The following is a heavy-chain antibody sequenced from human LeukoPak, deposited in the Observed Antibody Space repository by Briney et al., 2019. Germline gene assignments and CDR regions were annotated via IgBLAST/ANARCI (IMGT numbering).Heavy chain of an antibody. CDR1: GGTFSSYA. CDR3: AREARFEASL. D-gene: IGHD3-9*01. CDR2: IIPIFGTA. Sequence: GASVKVSCKASGGTFSSYAISWVRQAPGQGLEWMGGIIPIFGTANYAQKFQGRVTITADESTSTAYMELSSLRSDDTAVYYCAREARFEASLWGQGTLVTVSS. V-gene: IGHV1-69*13. J-gene: IGHJ4*02.